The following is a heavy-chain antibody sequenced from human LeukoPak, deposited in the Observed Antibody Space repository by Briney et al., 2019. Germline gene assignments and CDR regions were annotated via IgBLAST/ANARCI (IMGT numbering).Heavy chain of an antibody. Sequence: GGSLSLSCAASAFTFSRYRMHWVPHAPGKGLECVALIWYGGNNKYYADTVKGRFTISRYNSKNTLSLQMISLRTNDTAVYYCAEDRYGSGSDTPWGQGTLVTVSS. J-gene: IGHJ5*02. CDR2: IWYGGNNK. CDR3: AEDRYGSGSDTP. D-gene: IGHD3-10*01. CDR1: AFTFSRYR. V-gene: IGHV3-30*02.